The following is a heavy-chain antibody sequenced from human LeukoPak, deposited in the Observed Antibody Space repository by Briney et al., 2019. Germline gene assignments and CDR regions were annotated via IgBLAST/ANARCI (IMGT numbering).Heavy chain of an antibody. J-gene: IGHJ4*02. Sequence: GGSLRLSCAASGFTFSSYEMNWVRQAPGKGLEWVSYISSSGSTVYYADSVKGRFTISRDNAKNSPYLQMNSLRAEDTAVYYCARDLWHSSGVFDYWGQGTLVTVSS. CDR3: ARDLWHSSGVFDY. D-gene: IGHD6-19*01. V-gene: IGHV3-48*03. CDR1: GFTFSSYE. CDR2: ISSSGSTV.